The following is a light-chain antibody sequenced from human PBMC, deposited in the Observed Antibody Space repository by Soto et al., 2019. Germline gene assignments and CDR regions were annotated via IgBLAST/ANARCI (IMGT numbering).Light chain of an antibody. CDR1: SSNIGAGYD. Sequence: QSVLTQPPSVSGATGQRVTISCTGSSSNIGAGYDVHWYQQLPGTAPKLLIYGNSNRPSGVPERFSGSKSGTSASLAITGLQAEDEADYYCQSYDSSLSVWVFGGGTKLTVL. J-gene: IGLJ3*02. CDR2: GNS. V-gene: IGLV1-40*01. CDR3: QSYDSSLSVWV.